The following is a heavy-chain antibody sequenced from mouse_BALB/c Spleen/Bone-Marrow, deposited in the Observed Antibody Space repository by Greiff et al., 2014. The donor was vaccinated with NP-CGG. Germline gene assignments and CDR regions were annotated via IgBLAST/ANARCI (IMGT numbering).Heavy chain of an antibody. CDR3: ARYPDYYGSSYAMDY. D-gene: IGHD1-1*01. V-gene: IGHV1-14*01. CDR2: INPYNDGT. Sequence: EVQLQQSGPELVKPGASVKMSCKASGYTFTNYVMHWVKQKPGQGLEWIGYINPYNDGTKYNEKFKGKATLTSDKSSSTAYMELSSLTSEDSAVHYCARYPDYYGSSYAMDYWGQGTSVTVSS. J-gene: IGHJ4*01. CDR1: GYTFTNYV.